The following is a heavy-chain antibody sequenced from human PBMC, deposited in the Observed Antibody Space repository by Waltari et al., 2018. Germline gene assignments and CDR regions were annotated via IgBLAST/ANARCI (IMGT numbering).Heavy chain of an antibody. Sequence: EVQLVQSGAEVKKPGATVKISCKASGYTFTDYYMHWVQQAPGKGLEWMGRVDPEDGETIYAEKFQGIVTITADTSTDTAYMELSSLRSEDTAVYYCATLRITIFGVVTDFDYWGQGTLVTVSS. CDR2: VDPEDGET. J-gene: IGHJ4*02. CDR3: ATLRITIFGVVTDFDY. D-gene: IGHD3-3*01. V-gene: IGHV1-69-2*01. CDR1: GYTFTDYY.